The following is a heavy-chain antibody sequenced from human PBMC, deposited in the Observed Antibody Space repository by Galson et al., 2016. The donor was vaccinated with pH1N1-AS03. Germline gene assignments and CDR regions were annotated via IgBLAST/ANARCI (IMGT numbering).Heavy chain of an antibody. CDR1: GFTFSIYA. CDR3: AKRGGLPSEGMTYFDS. J-gene: IGHJ3*01. D-gene: IGHD3-9*01. Sequence: SLRLSCAASGFTFSIYAMSWVRQAPGKGLEWVSTISGSGTGTYYADSVRGRFTISRDNSENTLYLQMNSLRAEDTAVYYCAKRGGLPSEGMTYFDSWGQGTMVIVSS. V-gene: IGHV3-23*01. CDR2: ISGSGTGT.